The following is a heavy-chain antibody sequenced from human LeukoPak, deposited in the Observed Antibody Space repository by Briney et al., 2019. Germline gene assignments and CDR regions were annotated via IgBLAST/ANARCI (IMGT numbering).Heavy chain of an antibody. Sequence: SETLSLTXTVSGGSISSSSYYWGWIRQPPGKGLEWVGSIHYSGSTYYNPSLKSRLTISVDTSKNQLSLKLNSVTAADTGVYYCARHAGLAVAATGFDYWGQGTLVTVSS. CDR3: ARHAGLAVAATGFDY. V-gene: IGHV4-39*01. D-gene: IGHD6-19*01. CDR1: GGSISSSSYY. J-gene: IGHJ4*02. CDR2: IHYSGST.